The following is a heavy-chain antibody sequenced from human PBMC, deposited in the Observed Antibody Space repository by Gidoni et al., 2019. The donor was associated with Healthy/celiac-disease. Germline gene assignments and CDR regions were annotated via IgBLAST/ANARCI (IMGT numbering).Heavy chain of an antibody. Sequence: EVQLVESGGGLVKPGGSLRLSCAASGFTFSSYSMNWVRQAPGKGLEWVSSISSSSSYIYYADSVKGRFTISRDNAKNSLYLQMNSLRAEDTAVYYCARPITIFGVVPYGMDVWGQGTTVTVSS. CDR2: ISSSSSYI. CDR3: ARPITIFGVVPYGMDV. J-gene: IGHJ6*02. V-gene: IGHV3-21*01. CDR1: GFTFSSYS. D-gene: IGHD3-3*01.